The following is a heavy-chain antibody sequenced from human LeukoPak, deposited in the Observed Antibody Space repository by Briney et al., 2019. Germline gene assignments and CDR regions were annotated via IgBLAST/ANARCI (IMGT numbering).Heavy chain of an antibody. CDR2: ISGSGGST. D-gene: IGHD6-13*01. Sequence: QAGGSLRLSCAASGFTFSSYAMSWVRQAPGKGLEWVSAISGSGGSTYYADSVKGRFTISRDNSKNTLYLQMNSLRAEDTAVYYCARDRGAYSSSWYQFLGYWGQGTLVTVSS. V-gene: IGHV3-23*01. CDR3: ARDRGAYSSSWYQFLGY. J-gene: IGHJ4*02. CDR1: GFTFSSYA.